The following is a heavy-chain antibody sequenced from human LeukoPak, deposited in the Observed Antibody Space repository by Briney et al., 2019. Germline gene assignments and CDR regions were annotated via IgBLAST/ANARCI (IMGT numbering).Heavy chain of an antibody. CDR3: ARDPLYYDHNFFGPGGMDV. J-gene: IGHJ6*02. Sequence: GRSLGLSCAASGFTFSSYGMHWVRQAPGKGLEWVAVIWYDGSNKYYADSVKGRFTISRDNSKNTLYLQMNSLRAEDTAVYYCARDPLYYDHNFFGPGGMDVWGQGTTVTVSS. CDR1: GFTFSSYG. D-gene: IGHD3-3*01. V-gene: IGHV3-33*01. CDR2: IWYDGSNK.